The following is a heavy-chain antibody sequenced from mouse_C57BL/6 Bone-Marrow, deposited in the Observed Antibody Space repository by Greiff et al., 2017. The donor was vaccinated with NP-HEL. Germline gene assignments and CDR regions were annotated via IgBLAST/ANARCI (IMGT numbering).Heavy chain of an antibody. Sequence: VQLQQSGPELVKPGASVKISCKASGYSFTDYNMNWVKQSNGKSLEWIGVINPNYGTTRYNQKFKGKATLTVDQSASPAYMQLNSLTSEDSSVYYCARDYGSREGAMDYWGQGTSVTVSS. CDR3: ARDYGSREGAMDY. D-gene: IGHD1-1*01. CDR1: GYSFTDYN. CDR2: INPNYGTT. V-gene: IGHV1-39*01. J-gene: IGHJ4*01.